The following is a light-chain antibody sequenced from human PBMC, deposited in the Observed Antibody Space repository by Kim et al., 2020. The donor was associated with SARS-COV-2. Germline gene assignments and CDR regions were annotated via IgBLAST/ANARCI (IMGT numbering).Light chain of an antibody. Sequence: SPGERATLSCRASQRVSSNYLAGYQQKPGQAPRLLIYGASSRATGIPDRFSGSGSGTDFTLTITRLEPEDFAVYYCQQYSSSPATFGQGTKVDIK. J-gene: IGKJ1*01. CDR2: GAS. V-gene: IGKV3-20*01. CDR3: QQYSSSPAT. CDR1: QRVSSNY.